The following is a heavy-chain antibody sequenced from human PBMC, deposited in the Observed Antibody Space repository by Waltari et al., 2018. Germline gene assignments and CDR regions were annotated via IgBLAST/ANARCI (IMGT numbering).Heavy chain of an antibody. D-gene: IGHD6-13*01. V-gene: IGHV1-69-2*01. CDR1: GYTFTDYY. CDR2: VDPEDGET. J-gene: IGHJ4*02. CDR3: ATDRLGYSSSFIDY. Sequence: EVQLVQSGAEVKKPGATVKISCKASGYTFTDYYMHWVQQAPGKGLEWMGRVDPEDGETIYAGKFQVRVTITADTSTDTAYMVLSSLRSEDTAVYYCATDRLGYSSSFIDYWGQGTLVTVSS.